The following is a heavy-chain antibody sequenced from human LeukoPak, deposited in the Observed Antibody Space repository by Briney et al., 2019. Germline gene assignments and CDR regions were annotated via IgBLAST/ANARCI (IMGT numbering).Heavy chain of an antibody. V-gene: IGHV3-21*04. CDR1: GFTFSSYS. CDR2: ISSSSSYI. J-gene: IGHJ5*02. Sequence: KTGGSLRLSCAASGFTFSSYSMNWVRQAPGKGLEWVSSISSSSSYIYYADSVKGRLTISRDNARNSLYLQMNSLRAEDTAVYYCARARGNNWFDPWGQGTLVTVSS. CDR3: ARARGNNWFDP.